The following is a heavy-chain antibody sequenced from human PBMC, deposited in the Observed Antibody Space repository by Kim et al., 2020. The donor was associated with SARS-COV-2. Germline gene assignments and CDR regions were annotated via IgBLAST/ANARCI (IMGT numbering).Heavy chain of an antibody. CDR1: GGSISSGGYY. J-gene: IGHJ5*02. CDR3: ARGQGCSGGSCYSGWFDP. D-gene: IGHD2-15*01. Sequence: SETLSLTCTVSGGSISSGGYYWSWIRQHPGKGLEWIGYIYYSGSTYYNPSLKSRVTISVDTSKNQFSLKLSSVTAADTAVYYCARGQGCSGGSCYSGWFDPWGQGTLVTVSS. V-gene: IGHV4-31*03. CDR2: IYYSGST.